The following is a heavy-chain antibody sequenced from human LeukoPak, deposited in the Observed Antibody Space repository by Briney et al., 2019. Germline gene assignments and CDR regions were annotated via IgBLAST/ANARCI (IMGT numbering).Heavy chain of an antibody. Sequence: PGGSLRLSCAASGFTFSSYSMNWVRQAPGKGLEWVSSISSSSSYIYYADSVKGRFTISRDNAKNSLYLQMNSLRAEDTAVYYCARGGRNFWSGYYNVIFDYWGQGTLVTVSS. V-gene: IGHV3-21*01. CDR3: ARGGRNFWSGYYNVIFDY. CDR1: GFTFSSYS. J-gene: IGHJ4*02. D-gene: IGHD3-3*01. CDR2: ISSSSSYI.